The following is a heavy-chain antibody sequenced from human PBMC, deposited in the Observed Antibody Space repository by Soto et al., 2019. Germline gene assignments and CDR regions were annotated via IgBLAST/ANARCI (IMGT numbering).Heavy chain of an antibody. CDR2: TSYDGTKK. J-gene: IGHJ3*02. CDR3: AKELGLWSGYLDAFDI. V-gene: IGHV3-30*18. D-gene: IGHD3-3*01. Sequence: QVQLVESGGGVVQPGRSRRLSCAASGFIFSNYGMHWVRQAPGKGLEWVAVTSYDGTKKYYGDSVKGRLTISRDNSMNTLYLQMDSLSAEDTAVYYCAKELGLWSGYLDAFDIRGQGTMVTVS. CDR1: GFIFSNYG.